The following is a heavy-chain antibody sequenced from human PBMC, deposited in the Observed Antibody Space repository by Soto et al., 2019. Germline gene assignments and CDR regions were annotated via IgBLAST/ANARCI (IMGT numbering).Heavy chain of an antibody. V-gene: IGHV1-69*01. CDR2: IIPYYNTL. CDR3: AIGASRWYPYFFDS. CDR1: EGTFNSYA. J-gene: IGHJ5*01. D-gene: IGHD6-13*01. Sequence: QAQVVQSGAEVRKPGSSVKLSCKASEGTFNSYAIAWVRQAPGQGLEWMGGIIPYYNTLNYAQKFQDRVTIITDDSTNTVYMELSSLRADDTVVYFCAIGASRWYPYFFDSWAQGTLVTDSS.